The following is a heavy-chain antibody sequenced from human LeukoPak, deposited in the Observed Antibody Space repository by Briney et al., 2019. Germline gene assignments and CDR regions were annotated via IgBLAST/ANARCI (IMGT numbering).Heavy chain of an antibody. D-gene: IGHD3-9*01. CDR3: ARTYYDILTGRPFDY. Sequence: GGSLRLSCAASGFTLTSYSMNWVRQAPGKGLEWVSSISSSSSYIPYADSVKGRFTISRDNAKNSLYLQMNSLRAEDTAVYYCARTYYDILTGRPFDYWGQGTLVTVSS. V-gene: IGHV3-21*01. CDR1: GFTLTSYS. CDR2: ISSSSSYI. J-gene: IGHJ4*02.